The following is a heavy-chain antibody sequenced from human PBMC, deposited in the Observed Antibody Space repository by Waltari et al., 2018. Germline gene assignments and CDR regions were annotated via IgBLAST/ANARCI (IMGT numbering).Heavy chain of an antibody. CDR3: ARAYCGGDCPSGY. Sequence: EVQLVESGGGLVKPGGSLRLSCAASGFTFRRYSMNWVRQAPGKGLEWVSSISSSSSYIYYADSVKGRFTISRDNAKNSLYLQMNSLRAEDTAVYYCARAYCGGDCPSGYWGQGTLVTVSS. J-gene: IGHJ4*02. CDR2: ISSSSSYI. CDR1: GFTFRRYS. D-gene: IGHD2-21*01. V-gene: IGHV3-21*01.